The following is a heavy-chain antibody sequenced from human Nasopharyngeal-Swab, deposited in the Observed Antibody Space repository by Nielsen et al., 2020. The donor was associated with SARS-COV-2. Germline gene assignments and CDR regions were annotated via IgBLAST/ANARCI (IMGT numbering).Heavy chain of an antibody. Sequence: SGPTLVKPTQTLTLTCTFSGFSLSPSGMCVNWIRQPPGKALEWLARIDWGDDKYYSTSLKTRLTISKDSSKDEVVLTMTNMDPVDTATYYCARSGDCSGGRCNDAFDIWGQGTMVTVSS. J-gene: IGHJ3*02. CDR2: IDWGDDK. V-gene: IGHV2-70*11. CDR3: ARSGDCSGGRCNDAFDI. D-gene: IGHD2-15*01. CDR1: GFSLSPSGMC.